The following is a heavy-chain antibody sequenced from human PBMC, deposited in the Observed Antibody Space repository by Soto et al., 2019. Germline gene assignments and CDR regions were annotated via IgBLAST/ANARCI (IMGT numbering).Heavy chain of an antibody. CDR2: ISYDGSNK. Sequence: PVGSLRLSCAASGFTFSSYAMHWVRQAPGKGLEWVAVISYDGSNKYYADSVKGRFTISRDSSKNTLYLQMNSLRAEDTAVYYCARDPTGRYSSGWWENENWFDPWGQGTLVTVSS. CDR3: ARDPTGRYSSGWWENENWFDP. CDR1: GFTFSSYA. J-gene: IGHJ5*02. V-gene: IGHV3-30-3*01. D-gene: IGHD6-19*01.